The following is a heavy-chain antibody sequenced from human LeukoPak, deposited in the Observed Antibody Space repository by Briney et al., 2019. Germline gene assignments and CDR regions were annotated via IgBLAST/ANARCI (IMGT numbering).Heavy chain of an antibody. CDR2: IYYSGST. V-gene: IGHV4-39*01. D-gene: IGHD3-10*01. Sequence: PSETLSLTCAVSGGSISSNSYYWGWIRQPPGKGLEWIGSIYYSGSTYYNPSLKSRVTISVDTSKNQFSLKLSSVTAADTAVYYCARTRYYYNSRSYGAPYYFDYWGQGTLVTVSS. CDR1: GGSISSNSYY. CDR3: ARTRYYYNSRSYGAPYYFDY. J-gene: IGHJ4*02.